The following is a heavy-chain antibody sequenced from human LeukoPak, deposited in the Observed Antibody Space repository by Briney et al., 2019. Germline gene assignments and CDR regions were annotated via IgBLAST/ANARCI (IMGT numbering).Heavy chain of an antibody. Sequence: PGESLRLSCAASVNTFSSYTMSWVREAPWKGREWVLAISGSGGSTYYADSVKGRFTISRDNSKNTLYLQMNSLRAEDTAVYYCAKDLFPYSWSYYHWGQGTLVTVSS. V-gene: IGHV3-23*01. CDR2: ISGSGGST. CDR3: AKDLFPYSWSYYH. J-gene: IGHJ5*02. CDR1: VNTFSSYT. D-gene: IGHD1-26*01.